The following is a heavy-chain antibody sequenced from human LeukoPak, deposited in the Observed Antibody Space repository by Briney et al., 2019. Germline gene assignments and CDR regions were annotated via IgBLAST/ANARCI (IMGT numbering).Heavy chain of an antibody. CDR2: IYSGGST. V-gene: IGHV3-53*01. CDR3: TKDPNGDYIGAFDP. CDR1: GFTVSSNY. J-gene: IGHJ5*02. Sequence: PGGSLRLSCAASGFTVSSNYMSWVRQAPGKGLEWVSVIYSGGSTYYADSVKGRFTISRDNSKNTPYLQMNSLRADDTAIYYCTKDPNGDYIGAFDPWGQGTLVTVSS. D-gene: IGHD4-17*01.